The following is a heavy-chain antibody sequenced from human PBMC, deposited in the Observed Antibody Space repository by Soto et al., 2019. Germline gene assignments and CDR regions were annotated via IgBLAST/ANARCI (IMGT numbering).Heavy chain of an antibody. D-gene: IGHD4-17*01. Sequence: QVQLVQSGAEVRKPGSSVKVSCEASGGSFNNYGISWLRQAPGQVLEWMGGIIPNYEAANYAQKFRGRLTITADKATNTAYMELNSLRPEDTATYYCARYWNAGTLYGAFDIWGQGTTVIVS. CDR2: IIPNYEAA. V-gene: IGHV1-69*06. CDR3: ARYWNAGTLYGAFDI. CDR1: GGSFNNYG. J-gene: IGHJ3*02.